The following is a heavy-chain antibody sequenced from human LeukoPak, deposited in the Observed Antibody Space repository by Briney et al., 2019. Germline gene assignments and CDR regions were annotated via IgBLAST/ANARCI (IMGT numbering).Heavy chain of an antibody. CDR1: GFTFSSYW. CDR2: INSDGSST. CDR3: ARYLGDYNFDY. J-gene: IGHJ4*02. D-gene: IGHD4-17*01. Sequence: PGGSLRLSCAASGFTFSSYWMRWVRQAPGKGLVWVSRINSDGSSTSYADSVKGRFTISRDNAKNTLYLQMNSLRAEDTAVYYCARYLGDYNFDYWGQGTLVTVSS. V-gene: IGHV3-74*01.